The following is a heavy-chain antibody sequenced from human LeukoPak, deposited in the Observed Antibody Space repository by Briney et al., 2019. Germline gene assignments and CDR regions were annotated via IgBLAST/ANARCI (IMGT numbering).Heavy chain of an antibody. D-gene: IGHD3-10*01. CDR1: GGSISSYY. Sequence: SETLSLTCTVSGGSISSYYWTWIRQPAGKGLEWIGRMHSSGRTSYSPSLKSRVTISVDTSKNQFSLKLSSVTAADTAVYYCAREPAGVRSGSYYRHFDYWGQGTLVTVSS. J-gene: IGHJ4*02. V-gene: IGHV4-4*07. CDR3: AREPAGVRSGSYYRHFDY. CDR2: MHSSGRT.